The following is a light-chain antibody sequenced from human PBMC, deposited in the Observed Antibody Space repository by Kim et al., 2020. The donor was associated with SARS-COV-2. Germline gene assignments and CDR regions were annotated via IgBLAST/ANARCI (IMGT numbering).Light chain of an antibody. CDR2: KAS. CDR1: QSIDNW. V-gene: IGKV1-5*03. CDR3: QQYDIYPYS. J-gene: IGKJ2*03. Sequence: SASVGDRVTISCRASQSIDNWLDWYQHKPGKAPKLLIYKASNLEYGVPSRFSGSGSGTDFTLTISSLQPEDFATYYYQQYDIYPYSFGQGTKLEI.